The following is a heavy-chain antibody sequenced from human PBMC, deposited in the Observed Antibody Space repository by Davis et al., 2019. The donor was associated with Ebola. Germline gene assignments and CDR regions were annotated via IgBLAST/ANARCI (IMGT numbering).Heavy chain of an antibody. CDR3: ARGDIVLMVYAIPDY. D-gene: IGHD2-8*01. CDR1: GYTFTGYY. CDR2: INPNSGGT. V-gene: IGHV1-2*06. J-gene: IGHJ4*02. Sequence: AASVKVSCKASGYTFTGYYMHWVRQTPGQGLEWMGRINPNSGGTNYAQKFQGRVTMTTDTSTSTAYMELRSLRSDDTAVYYCARGDIVLMVYAIPDYWGQGTLVTVSS.